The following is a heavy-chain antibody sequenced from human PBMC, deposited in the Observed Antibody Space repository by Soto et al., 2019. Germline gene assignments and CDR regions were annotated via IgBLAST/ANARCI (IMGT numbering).Heavy chain of an antibody. Sequence: GGSLRLSCAASGFAFSSCAMNWVRQAPGKGLEWVSAMSGTGATTYYADSVKGRFTISRDSSKNTLDLQMNSLRAEDTAVYYCAKKGGYCGDDSCYTTFDYWGQGTLVTVSS. V-gene: IGHV3-23*01. J-gene: IGHJ4*02. CDR1: GFAFSSCA. CDR3: AKKGGYCGDDSCYTTFDY. D-gene: IGHD2-15*01. CDR2: MSGTGATT.